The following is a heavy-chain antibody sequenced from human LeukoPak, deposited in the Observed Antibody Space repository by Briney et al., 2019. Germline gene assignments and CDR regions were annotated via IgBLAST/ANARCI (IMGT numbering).Heavy chain of an antibody. CDR3: TRGGEILTHYKHIDY. CDR1: GYSFTSYD. V-gene: IGHV1-8*01. J-gene: IGHJ4*02. Sequence: GASVTVSCKASGYSFTSYDINWVRQATGQGLEWMGYMNPNTGDTGVTQKFQGRVTMTRDPSINTAYMELTSLRSEDTAVYFCTRGGEILTHYKHIDYWGQGTLVTVSS. D-gene: IGHD3-9*01. CDR2: MNPNTGDT.